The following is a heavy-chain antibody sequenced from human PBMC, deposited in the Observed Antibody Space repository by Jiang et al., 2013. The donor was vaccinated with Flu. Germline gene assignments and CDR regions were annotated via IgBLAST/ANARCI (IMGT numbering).Heavy chain of an antibody. Sequence: GPGLVKTSETLSLTCTVSGGSISRNYWSWIRQSPGRGLEWIGYVYYTGRTNYNPSLERRVSISVDTSKNQFSLRLRSATAADTATYYCARVRLYGAGPVGAFDVWGQGRMVIISS. D-gene: IGHD3-3*01. J-gene: IGHJ3*01. CDR2: VYYTGRT. CDR3: ARVRLYGAGPVGAFDV. V-gene: IGHV4-59*01. CDR1: GGSISRNY.